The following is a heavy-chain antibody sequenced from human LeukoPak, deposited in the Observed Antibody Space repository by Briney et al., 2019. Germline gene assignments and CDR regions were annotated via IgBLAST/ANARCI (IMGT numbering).Heavy chain of an antibody. D-gene: IGHD3-22*01. J-gene: IGHJ4*02. V-gene: IGHV3-30*02. CDR1: GFTFSSFG. CDR3: ARLYYDSSGTFDY. Sequence: GGSLRLSCAASGFTFSSFGMHWVRQAPGKGLEWVAFIRYDGSHKFYADSVKGRFTISRDNSKSTLYLQMNSLRAEDTAVYYCARLYYDSSGTFDYWGQGALVTVSS. CDR2: IRYDGSHK.